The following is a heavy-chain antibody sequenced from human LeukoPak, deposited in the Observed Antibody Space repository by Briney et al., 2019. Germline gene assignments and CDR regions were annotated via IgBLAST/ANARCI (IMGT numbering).Heavy chain of an antibody. V-gene: IGHV1-69*13. J-gene: IGHJ4*02. Sequence: ASVKVSCRASGGTFSSYAISWVRQAPGQGLEWMGGIIPIFGTANYAQKFQGRVTITADESTSTAYMELSSLRSEDTAVYYRAMIVVVNGYWGQGTLVTVSS. CDR2: IIPIFGTA. CDR1: GGTFSSYA. D-gene: IGHD3-22*01. CDR3: AMIVVVNGY.